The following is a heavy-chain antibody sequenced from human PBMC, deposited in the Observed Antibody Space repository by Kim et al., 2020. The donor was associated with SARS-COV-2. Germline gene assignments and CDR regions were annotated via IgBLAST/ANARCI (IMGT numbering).Heavy chain of an antibody. CDR2: ISYDGSNK. D-gene: IGHD3-16*02. V-gene: IGHV3-30-3*01. CDR1: GFTFSSYA. CDR3: ERGVGSYRFYFHY. J-gene: IGHJ4*02. Sequence: GGSLRLSCAASGFTFSSYALHWVRQAPGKGLEWVAVISYDGSNKNYADSVKGRFTISRDNCKNTLYLQMNSLRAEDTAVHYCERGVGSYRFYFHYWGQGTLVTVSS.